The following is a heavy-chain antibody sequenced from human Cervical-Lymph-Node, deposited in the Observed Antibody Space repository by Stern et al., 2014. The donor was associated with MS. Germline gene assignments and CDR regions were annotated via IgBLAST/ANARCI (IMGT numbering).Heavy chain of an antibody. J-gene: IGHJ4*02. CDR1: GYSFTSYF. Sequence: QVQLVESGAEVKKPGASVKVSCMASGYSFTSYFINWVRQAPGQGLEWMEIINPSAGNTNYAQKFQGRVVMTSDTSTGTVDMELSSLRSEDTAVYYCARDEGADYWGQGTLVTVSS. CDR3: ARDEGADY. V-gene: IGHV1-46*01. CDR2: INPSAGNT.